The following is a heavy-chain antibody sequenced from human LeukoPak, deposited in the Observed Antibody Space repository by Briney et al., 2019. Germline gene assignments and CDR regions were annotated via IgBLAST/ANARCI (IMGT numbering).Heavy chain of an antibody. Sequence: GGSLRLSCAASGFTFSSYSMNWVRQAPGKGLEWVSSISSSSSYIYYADSVKGRFTISRDNAKNSLYQQMNSLRAEDTAVYYCASLSDYGDARYWGQGTLVTVSS. CDR2: ISSSSSYI. J-gene: IGHJ4*02. CDR1: GFTFSSYS. V-gene: IGHV3-21*01. D-gene: IGHD4-17*01. CDR3: ASLSDYGDARY.